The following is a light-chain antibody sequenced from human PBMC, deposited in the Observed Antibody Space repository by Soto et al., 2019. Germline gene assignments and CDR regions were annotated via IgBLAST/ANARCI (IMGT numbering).Light chain of an antibody. CDR3: LQVASFPIT. CDR1: QDIAGF. J-gene: IGKJ5*01. V-gene: IGKV1-12*01. Sequence: DIQVTQSPSSVSASVGDRVTITCRASQDIAGFLAWYQHKPGRAPELLIRTASSLQCGVPSRFSGSGSGTDFTLTISSLQPEDFATYFCLQVASFPITFGLGTRLEIK. CDR2: TAS.